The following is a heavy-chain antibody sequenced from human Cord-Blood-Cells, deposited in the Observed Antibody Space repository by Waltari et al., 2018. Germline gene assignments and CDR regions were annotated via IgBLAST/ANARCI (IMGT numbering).Heavy chain of an antibody. D-gene: IGHD6-19*01. CDR3: ARISGSGWYFDY. Sequence: QLQLQESGPGLVKPSETLSLTCTVSGGSISSSRYYWGRIRQPPGKGLEWIGSIYYSGSTYYNPSLKSRVTISVDTSKNQFSLKLSSVTAADTAVYYCARISGSGWYFDYWGQGTLVTVSS. V-gene: IGHV4-39*01. CDR2: IYYSGST. CDR1: GGSISSSRYY. J-gene: IGHJ4*02.